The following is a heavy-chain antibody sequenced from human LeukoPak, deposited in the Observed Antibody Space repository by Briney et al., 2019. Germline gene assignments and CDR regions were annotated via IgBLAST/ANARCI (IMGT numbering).Heavy chain of an antibody. V-gene: IGHV3-20*04. CDR3: GRVYCSTTSCYDYYDYYMDV. D-gene: IGHD2-2*01. J-gene: IGHJ6*03. CDR2: TNWDGAST. CDR1: GFRFDDYG. Sequence: PGGSLRLSCAAPGFRFDDYGMSWVRHVPGKGLEWVSGTNWDGASTGYADSVKGRFTISRDNVKNSLYLQMNSLRVEDTALYFCGRVYCSTTSCYDYYDYYMDVWGIGTAVTVSS.